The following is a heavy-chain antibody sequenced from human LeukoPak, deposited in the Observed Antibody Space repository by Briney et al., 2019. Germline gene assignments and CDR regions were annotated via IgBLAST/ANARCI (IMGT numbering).Heavy chain of an antibody. J-gene: IGHJ4*02. CDR1: GFTFSSYN. D-gene: IGHD6-13*01. V-gene: IGHV3-21*01. CDR3: AREAYSSSWYDY. Sequence: GGSLRLSCAASGFTFSSYNMNWVRQAPGKGLEWVSSISSSSSYIYYADSVKGRFTISRDNAKNSLYLQMNSLRAEDTAVYYCAREAYSSSWYDYWGQGTLVTVSS. CDR2: ISSSSSYI.